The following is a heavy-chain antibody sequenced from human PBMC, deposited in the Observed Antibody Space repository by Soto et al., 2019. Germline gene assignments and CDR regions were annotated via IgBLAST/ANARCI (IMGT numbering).Heavy chain of an antibody. Sequence: QVQLVESGGGVVQPGRSLRLFCAASGFTFSSCGMHWVRQAPGMGLQWVAVISNDGSNKIYADSVKGRFTISRDNSKNTMYLQVNSLRAEDTAVYYCAKEWSEWLAPVVDVWGQGTTVTVSS. J-gene: IGHJ6*02. CDR3: AKEWSEWLAPVVDV. CDR2: ISNDGSNK. V-gene: IGHV3-30*18. D-gene: IGHD6-19*01. CDR1: GFTFSSCG.